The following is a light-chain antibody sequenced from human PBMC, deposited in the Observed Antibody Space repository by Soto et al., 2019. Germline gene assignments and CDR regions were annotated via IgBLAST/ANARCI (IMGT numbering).Light chain of an antibody. CDR3: CSYDGSSTFWV. CDR2: EVS. CDR1: SSDVGNYDL. V-gene: IGLV2-23*02. Sequence: QSALTQPASVSGSPGQSITISCTGTSSDVGNYDLVSWYQQHPGKAPKLMIYEVSKRPSGVSNRFSGSKSGNTASLTISGLQAEDEADYYCCSYDGSSTFWVLGGGTQLTVL. J-gene: IGLJ3*02.